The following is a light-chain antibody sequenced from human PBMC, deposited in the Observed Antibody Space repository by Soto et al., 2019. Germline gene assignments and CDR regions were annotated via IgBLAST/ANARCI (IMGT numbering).Light chain of an antibody. V-gene: IGLV2-8*01. J-gene: IGLJ2*01. CDR1: SSDVGGYNY. CDR3: SSYAGSNNFV. Sequence: QSALTQPPSASGSPGQSVTIAWTGTSSDVGGYNYVSWYQQHPGKAPKLMIYEVSKRPSGVPDRFSGSKSGNTASLTVSGLQAEDEADYYCSSYAGSNNFVFGGGTKLTVL. CDR2: EVS.